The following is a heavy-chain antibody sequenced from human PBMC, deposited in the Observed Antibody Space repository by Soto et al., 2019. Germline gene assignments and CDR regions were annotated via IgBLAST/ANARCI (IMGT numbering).Heavy chain of an antibody. CDR2: IIPIFGTA. CDR1: GGTFSSYA. V-gene: IGHV1-69*06. D-gene: IGHD2-21*02. CDR3: ARDGKYCGGDCFLNWFDP. J-gene: IGHJ5*02. Sequence: ASVKVSCKASGGTFSSYAISWVRQAPGQGLEWMGGIIPIFGTANYAQKFQGRVTITADKSTSTAYMELSSLRSEDTAVYYCARDGKYCGGDCFLNWFDPWDQGTLVTVSS.